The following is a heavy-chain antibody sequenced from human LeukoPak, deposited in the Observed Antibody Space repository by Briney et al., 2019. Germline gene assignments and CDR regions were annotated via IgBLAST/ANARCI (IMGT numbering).Heavy chain of an antibody. D-gene: IGHD2-2*01. V-gene: IGHV4-31*03. CDR3: ARRVQLPSSGGLNWFDP. CDR2: IYYSGST. J-gene: IGHJ5*02. Sequence: SETLSLTCTVSGGSISSGGYYWSWIRQHPGKGLEWIGYIYYSGSTYYNPSLKSRVTISVDTSKKQFSLKLSSVTAADTAVYYCARRVQLPSSGGLNWFDPWGQGTLVTVSS. CDR1: GGSISSGGYY.